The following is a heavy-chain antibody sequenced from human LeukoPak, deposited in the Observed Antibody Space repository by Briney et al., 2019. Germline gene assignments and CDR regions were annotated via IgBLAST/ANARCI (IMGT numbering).Heavy chain of an antibody. CDR1: GFAVSSNA. D-gene: IGHD2-15*01. Sequence: GGSLRLSCAASGFAVSSNAMTWVRQAPGKGLEWVSAVSASGGSTYYADSVKGRFTISRDNSRNTLYLQMNGLRAEDTAVYYCAKWLEGGRPDFDSWGQGTLVTVSS. V-gene: IGHV3-23*01. CDR2: VSASGGST. CDR3: AKWLEGGRPDFDS. J-gene: IGHJ4*02.